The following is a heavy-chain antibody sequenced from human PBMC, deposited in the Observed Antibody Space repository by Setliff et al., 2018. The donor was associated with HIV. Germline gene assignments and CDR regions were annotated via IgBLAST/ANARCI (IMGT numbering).Heavy chain of an antibody. V-gene: IGHV1-2*02. CDR1: GYNFSDYS. D-gene: IGHD3-10*01. Sequence: ASVKVSCKASGYNFSDYSMHWVRQAPGQGLEWMGWFNPTTGCNDYAQQFHDRFTMTRNSSNTTVHMAMSNLTTADTAIYYCARDHSGSLFDYWGQGTLVTVSS. CDR2: FNPTTGCN. J-gene: IGHJ4*02. CDR3: ARDHSGSLFDY.